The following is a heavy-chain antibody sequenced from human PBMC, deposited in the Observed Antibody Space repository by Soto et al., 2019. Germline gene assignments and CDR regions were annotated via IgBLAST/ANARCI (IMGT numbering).Heavy chain of an antibody. Sequence: SVKVSCKAPGGTFSSYAMSWVRQAPGQGLEWMGGIIPIFGTANYAQKFQGRVTITADESTSTAYMELSSLRSEDTAVYYCARSRLITMVRGGPIDYWGQGTLVTVSS. D-gene: IGHD3-10*01. CDR1: GGTFSSYA. J-gene: IGHJ4*02. CDR2: IIPIFGTA. V-gene: IGHV1-69*13. CDR3: ARSRLITMVRGGPIDY.